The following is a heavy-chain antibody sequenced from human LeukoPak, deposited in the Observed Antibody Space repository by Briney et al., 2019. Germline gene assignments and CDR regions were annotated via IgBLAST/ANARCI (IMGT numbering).Heavy chain of an antibody. V-gene: IGHV1-8*02. CDR2: MNPNSGNT. J-gene: IGHJ6*02. Sequence: ASVKVSCKASGGTFSSYAINWVRQATGQGLEWMGWMNPNSGNTGYAQKFQGRVTMARNTSISTAYMELSSLRSEDTAVYYCARSSSGYYYYGMDVWGQGTTVTVSS. CDR3: ARSSSGYYYYGMDV. D-gene: IGHD3-22*01. CDR1: GGTFSSYA.